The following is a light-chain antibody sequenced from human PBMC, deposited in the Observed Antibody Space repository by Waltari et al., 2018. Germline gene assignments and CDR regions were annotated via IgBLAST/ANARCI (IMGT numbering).Light chain of an antibody. CDR3: FSYTSTTPSYV. J-gene: IGLJ1*01. CDR1: SSDVGVYNY. V-gene: IGLV2-14*01. CDR2: EVS. Sequence: QSALTQPPSVSGSPGQSITISCTGTSSDVGVYNYVSWYQQHPGKAPKVMIYEVSNRPSGVSNRFSGSKSGNMASLTISGLQAEDEADYYCFSYTSTTPSYVFGTGTKVTVL.